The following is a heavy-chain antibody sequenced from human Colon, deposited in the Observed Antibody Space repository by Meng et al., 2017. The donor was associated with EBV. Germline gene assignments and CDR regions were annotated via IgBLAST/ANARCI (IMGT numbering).Heavy chain of an antibody. Sequence: VQPQESGPGLVKPSQTLSLTCTVSGDAISSTDYYWSWVRQPPGKGLEWIGDIDGSGSTNYNPSLNSRISISLDKSKNHFSLKVNSVTAADTAVYYCARGKQDAWELLAYWGQGALVTVFS. CDR1: GDAISSTDYY. CDR2: IDGSGST. CDR3: ARGKQDAWELLAY. V-gene: IGHV4-30-4*01. D-gene: IGHD1-26*01. J-gene: IGHJ4*02.